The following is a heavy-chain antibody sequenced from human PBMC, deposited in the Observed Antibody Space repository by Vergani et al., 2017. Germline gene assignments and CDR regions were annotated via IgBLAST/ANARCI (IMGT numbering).Heavy chain of an antibody. D-gene: IGHD4/OR15-4a*01. Sequence: EVQLVESGGGLVQPGGSLKLSCAASGFTFSGSAMHWVRQASGKGLERVGRIGSKANSYATAYAASVKGRFTISRDDSKNTAYLQMNSLKTEDTAVYYCTRPGGTIVPGDLNDYWGQGTLVTVSS. CDR1: GFTFSGSA. CDR3: TRPGGTIVPGDLNDY. J-gene: IGHJ4*02. V-gene: IGHV3-73*01. CDR2: IGSKANSYAT.